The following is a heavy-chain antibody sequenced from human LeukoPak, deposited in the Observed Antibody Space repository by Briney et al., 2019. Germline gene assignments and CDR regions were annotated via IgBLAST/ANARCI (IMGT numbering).Heavy chain of an antibody. CDR2: IIPIFGTA. Sequence: SVKVSCKASGGTFISYAISWVRQAPGQGLEWMGGIIPIFGTANYAQKFQGRVTITADESTSTAYMELSSLRSEDTAVYYCATCARNFYCYRFDYWGQGTLVTVSS. J-gene: IGHJ4*02. CDR1: GGTFISYA. D-gene: IGHD2-2*02. V-gene: IGHV1-69*13. CDR3: ATCARNFYCYRFDY.